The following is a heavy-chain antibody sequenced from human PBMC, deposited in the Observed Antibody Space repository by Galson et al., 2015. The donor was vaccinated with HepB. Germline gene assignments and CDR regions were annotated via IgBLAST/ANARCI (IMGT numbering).Heavy chain of an antibody. Sequence: SVKVSCKASGGTFSSYAISWVRQAPGQGLEWMGRIIPILGIANYAQKFQGRVTITADKSTSTAYMELSSLRSEDTAVYYCARDRGVGYCSSTSCHEDYYMDVWGKGTRSPSP. CDR2: IIPILGIA. CDR3: ARDRGVGYCSSTSCHEDYYMDV. V-gene: IGHV1-69*04. D-gene: IGHD2-2*01. J-gene: IGHJ6*03. CDR1: GGTFSSYA.